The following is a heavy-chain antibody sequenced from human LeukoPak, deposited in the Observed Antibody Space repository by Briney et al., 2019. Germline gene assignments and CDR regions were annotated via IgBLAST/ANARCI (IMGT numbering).Heavy chain of an antibody. Sequence: PSETLSLTCTVSGGSIRSSYYYWGWIRQPPGKGLEWIGYIYHSGSTYYNPSLKSRVTISVDRSKNQFSLKLSSVTAADTAVYYCARVGMVRGVIFFDYWGQGTLVTVSS. CDR2: IYHSGST. V-gene: IGHV4-30-2*01. J-gene: IGHJ4*02. CDR3: ARVGMVRGVIFFDY. CDR1: GGSIRSSYYY. D-gene: IGHD3-10*01.